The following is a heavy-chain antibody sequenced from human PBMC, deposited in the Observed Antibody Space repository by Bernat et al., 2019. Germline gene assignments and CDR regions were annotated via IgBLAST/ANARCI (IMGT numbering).Heavy chain of an antibody. J-gene: IGHJ4*02. D-gene: IGHD3-3*01. CDR2: ISAYNGNT. CDR3: ARDKGYDFWSGISDVNFDY. CDR1: GYTFTSYG. V-gene: IGHV1-18*04. Sequence: QVQLVQSGAEVKKPGASVKVSCKASGYTFTSYGISWVRQAPGRGLEWMGWISAYNGNTNDAQKLQGRVTMTTDTSTSTAYMELRSLRSDDTAVYYCARDKGYDFWSGISDVNFDYWGQGTLVTVSS.